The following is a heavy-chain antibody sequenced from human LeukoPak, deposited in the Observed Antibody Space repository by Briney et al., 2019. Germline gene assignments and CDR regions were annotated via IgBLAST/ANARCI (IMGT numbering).Heavy chain of an antibody. V-gene: IGHV1-69*01. CDR1: GGTFSSYA. Sequence: SVKVSCKASGGTFSSYAIRWVRQAPGQGLEWMGGIIPIFGTANYAQKFQGRVTITADESTSTAYMELSSLRSEDTAVYYCARGGSPSIAAAGTVLQTFDYWGQGTLVTVSS. CDR2: IIPIFGTA. J-gene: IGHJ4*02. D-gene: IGHD6-13*01. CDR3: ARGGSPSIAAAGTVLQTFDY.